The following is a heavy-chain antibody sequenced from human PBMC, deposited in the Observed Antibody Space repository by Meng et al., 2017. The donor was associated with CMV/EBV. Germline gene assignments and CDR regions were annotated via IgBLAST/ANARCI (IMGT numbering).Heavy chain of an antibody. CDR2: IYTSGST. V-gene: IGHV4-4*07. Sequence: QLEALGQGVVKHSDTLSPTCPVCGGSISSYYWGWIRQPAGKGLEWIGRIYTSGSTNYSPSLKSRVTMSVDTSKNQFSLKLSSVTDADTAVYYCARHGDTAMVVGIDYWGQGTLVTVSS. CDR1: GGSISSYY. D-gene: IGHD5-18*01. J-gene: IGHJ4*02. CDR3: ARHGDTAMVVGIDY.